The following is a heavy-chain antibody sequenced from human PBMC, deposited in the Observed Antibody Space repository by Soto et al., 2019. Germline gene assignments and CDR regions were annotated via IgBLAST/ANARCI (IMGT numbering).Heavy chain of an antibody. J-gene: IGHJ5*02. V-gene: IGHV3-74*01. D-gene: IGHD3-10*01. CDR2: IGGDGSIT. Sequence: EVQLVESGGGLVQPGGSLRLSCAASGFTFPYSWMHWVRQAPGKGLVWVARIGGDGSITTYTDSVKGRFVISRDNAKNTLNLRMTSLRPEDTAVYYCSRDTRWGLGRLQSWGQGHVVTVAS. CDR1: GFTFPYSW. CDR3: SRDTRWGLGRLQS.